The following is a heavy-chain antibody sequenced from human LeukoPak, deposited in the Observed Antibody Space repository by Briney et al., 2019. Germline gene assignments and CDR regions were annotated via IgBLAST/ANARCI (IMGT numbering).Heavy chain of an antibody. CDR2: IIPIFGTA. V-gene: IGHV1-69*05. D-gene: IGHD3-22*01. CDR1: GGTFSSYA. Sequence: ASVKVSRKTSGGTFSSYAISWVRQAPGQGLEWMGGIIPIFGTANYAQKFQGRVTITTDESTSTAYMELSSLRSEDTAVYYCARSGRDYYDSSGYQPWGQGTLVTVSS. CDR3: ARSGRDYYDSSGYQP. J-gene: IGHJ4*02.